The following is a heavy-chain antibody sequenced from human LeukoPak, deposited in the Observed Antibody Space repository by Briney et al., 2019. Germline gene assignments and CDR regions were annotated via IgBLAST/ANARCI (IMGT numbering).Heavy chain of an antibody. V-gene: IGHV4-38-2*02. CDR1: GYSISNAYY. D-gene: IGHD6-13*01. J-gene: IGHJ4*02. CDR2: IYYSGSI. CDR3: ARGRYVTTRGGAAAGFLDY. Sequence: SETLSLTCSVSGYSISNAYYWGWIRQPPGKGLEWIGSIYYSGSIFYNPSLKSRVTISVDTSQKQFSLRLSSVTAADTAVYYCARGRYVTTRGGAAAGFLDYWGQGTLVTVST.